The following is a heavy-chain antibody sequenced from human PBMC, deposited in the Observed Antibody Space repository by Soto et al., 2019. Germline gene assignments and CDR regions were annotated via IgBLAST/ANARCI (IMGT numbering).Heavy chain of an antibody. D-gene: IGHD3-3*01. J-gene: IGHJ3*02. V-gene: IGHV1-58*02. Sequence: SVKVSCKASGFTFTSSAMQWVRQARGQRLEWIGWIVVGSGNTNYAQKFQERVTITRDMSTSTAYMELSSLRSEDTAVYYCAAAYYDFWSGYKDAFAIWGQGTMVTVSS. CDR3: AAAYYDFWSGYKDAFAI. CDR1: GFTFTSSA. CDR2: IVVGSGNT.